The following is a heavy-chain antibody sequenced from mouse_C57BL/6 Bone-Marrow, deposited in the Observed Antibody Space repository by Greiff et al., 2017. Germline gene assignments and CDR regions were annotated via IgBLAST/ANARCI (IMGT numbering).Heavy chain of an antibody. V-gene: IGHV1-55*01. CDR3: AREGFPPRGWYFDV. CDR1: GYTFTSYW. J-gene: IGHJ1*03. Sequence: QVQLQQPGAELVKPGASVKMSCKASGYTFTSYWITWVKQRPGQGLEWIGDIYPGSGSTNYNEKFKSKATLTVDTSSSTAYMQLSSLTSEDSAVYYCAREGFPPRGWYFDVWGTGTTVTVSS. CDR2: IYPGSGST.